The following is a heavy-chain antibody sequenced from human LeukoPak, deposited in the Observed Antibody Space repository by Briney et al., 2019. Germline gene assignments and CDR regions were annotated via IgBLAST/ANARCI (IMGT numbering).Heavy chain of an antibody. J-gene: IGHJ4*02. Sequence: GGSLRLSCAASGFTFSSYSMNWVRQAPGKGLEWVSSISSSSSYIYYADSVKGRFTISRDNAKSSLYLQMNGLRAEDTAVYYCARDLTTVPNYWGQGTLVTVSS. CDR2: ISSSSSYI. CDR3: ARDLTTVPNY. D-gene: IGHD4-11*01. V-gene: IGHV3-21*01. CDR1: GFTFSSYS.